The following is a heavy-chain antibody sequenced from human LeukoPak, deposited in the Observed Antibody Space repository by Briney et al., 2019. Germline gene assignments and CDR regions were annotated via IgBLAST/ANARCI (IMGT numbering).Heavy chain of an antibody. D-gene: IGHD3-10*01. Sequence: SVKVSCKATGGTFSSYAISWVRQAPGQGLEWMGGIIPIFGTANYAQKFQGRVTITTDESTSTAYMELSSLRSEDTAVYYCASWGLWFGELAPDYWGQGTLVTVSS. CDR1: GGTFSSYA. CDR2: IIPIFGTA. V-gene: IGHV1-69*05. J-gene: IGHJ4*02. CDR3: ASWGLWFGELAPDY.